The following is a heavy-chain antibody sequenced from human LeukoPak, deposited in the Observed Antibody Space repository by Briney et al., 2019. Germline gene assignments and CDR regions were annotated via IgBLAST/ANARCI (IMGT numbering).Heavy chain of an antibody. CDR1: GFTFSSYS. J-gene: IGHJ4*02. D-gene: IGHD3-22*01. V-gene: IGHV3-21*01. Sequence: GGSLRLSCAASGFTFSSYSMNWVRQAPGKGLEWVSSISSSSSYTYYADSVKGRFTISRDNAKNALYLQMNSLRAEDTAVYYCARTYFYYDSSGSISFFDYWGQGTLVTVSS. CDR3: ARTYFYYDSSGSISFFDY. CDR2: ISSSSSYT.